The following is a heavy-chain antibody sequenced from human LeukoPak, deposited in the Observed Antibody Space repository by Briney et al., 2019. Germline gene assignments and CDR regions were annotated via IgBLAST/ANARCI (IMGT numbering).Heavy chain of an antibody. CDR2: IDWDDDK. CDR1: GFSLSTSGMC. CDR3: ARSSRFLEWLLLDY. V-gene: IGHV2-70*11. Sequence: ESGPTLVNPTQTLTLTCTFSGFSLSTSGMCVSWIRQPPGKALEWLARIDWDDDKYYSTSLKTRLTISKDTSKTQVVLTMTNMDPVDTATYYCARSSRFLEWLLLDYWGQGTLVTVSS. D-gene: IGHD3-3*01. J-gene: IGHJ4*02.